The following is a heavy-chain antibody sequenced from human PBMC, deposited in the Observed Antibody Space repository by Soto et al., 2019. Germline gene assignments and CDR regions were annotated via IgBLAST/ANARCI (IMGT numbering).Heavy chain of an antibody. CDR2: IYPGDSDT. Sequence: GESLKISCKGSGYSFNNYWIGWVRQMPGKGLEWMGIIYPGDSDTRYSPSFQGQVTISADKSISTAYLQWSSLKASDTGMYYCARGDGYNYVYFQHWGQGTLVTVSS. D-gene: IGHD5-12*01. J-gene: IGHJ1*01. CDR3: ARGDGYNYVYFQH. V-gene: IGHV5-51*01. CDR1: GYSFNNYW.